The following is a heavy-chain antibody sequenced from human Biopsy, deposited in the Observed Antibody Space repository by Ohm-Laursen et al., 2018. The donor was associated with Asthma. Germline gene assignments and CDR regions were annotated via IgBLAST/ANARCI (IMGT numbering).Heavy chain of an antibody. V-gene: IGHV3-64D*08. D-gene: IGHD2-21*01. CDR1: GFTFSSYS. J-gene: IGHJ4*02. CDR3: VKDHSAGYYYFDD. Sequence: SLRLSCAASGFTFSSYSMHWVRQAPGRGPEYVSFIATDGSNEFYADSVKGRFTVSRDNSKHTLYLHMTGLRADDTGVYYCVKDHSAGYYYFDDWGQGAQVTVSS. CDR2: IATDGSNE.